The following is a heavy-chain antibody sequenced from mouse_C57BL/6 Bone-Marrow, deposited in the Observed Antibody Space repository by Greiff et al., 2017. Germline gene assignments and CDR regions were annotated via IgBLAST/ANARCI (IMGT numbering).Heavy chain of an antibody. CDR2: ISDGGSYT. CDR3: ARDIYYYGSLQAWFAY. Sequence: DVQLVESGGGLVKPGGSLKLSCAASGFTFSSYAMSWVRQTPEKRLEWVATISDGGSYTYYQDNVKGRFTISRDNAKNNLYLQMSHLKSEDTAMYYCARDIYYYGSLQAWFAYWGQGTLVTVSA. J-gene: IGHJ3*01. CDR1: GFTFSSYA. V-gene: IGHV5-4*01. D-gene: IGHD1-1*01.